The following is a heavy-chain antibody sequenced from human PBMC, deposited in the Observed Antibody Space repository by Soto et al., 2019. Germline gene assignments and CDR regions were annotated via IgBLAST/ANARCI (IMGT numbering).Heavy chain of an antibody. CDR1: GGSFSGYY. V-gene: IGHV4-34*01. CDR2: INHSGST. Sequence: QVQLQQWGAGLLKPSETLSLTCAVYGGSFSGYYWSWIRQPPGKGLEWIGEINHSGSTNYNPSLKSGVTIQVDTSKNRSSLKLGTVTAADTAVYYCASGYCSGGSCSSYMDVWGKGTTVTVSS. J-gene: IGHJ6*03. CDR3: ASGYCSGGSCSSYMDV. D-gene: IGHD2-15*01.